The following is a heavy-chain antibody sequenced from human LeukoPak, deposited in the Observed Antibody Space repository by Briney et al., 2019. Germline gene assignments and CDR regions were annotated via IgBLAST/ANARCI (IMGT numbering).Heavy chain of an antibody. Sequence: TSETLSLTCAVYGGSFSGYYWSWIRQPPGKGLEWIGEINHSGSTNYNPSLKSRVTISVDTSKNQFSLKLSSVTAADTAVYYCARGPGYSSGWYVFPGAFDIWGQGTMVTVSS. CDR3: ARGPGYSSGWYVFPGAFDI. CDR1: GGSFSGYY. CDR2: INHSGST. V-gene: IGHV4-34*01. D-gene: IGHD6-19*01. J-gene: IGHJ3*02.